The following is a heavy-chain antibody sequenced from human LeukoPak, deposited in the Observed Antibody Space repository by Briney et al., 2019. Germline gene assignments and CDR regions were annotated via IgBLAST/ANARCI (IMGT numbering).Heavy chain of an antibody. D-gene: IGHD4/OR15-4a*01. V-gene: IGHV3-21*04. Sequence: GGSLRLSCAASGFTFSSYIMNWVRQAPGKGLEWVSSISSSSNHIYYADSMKGRFTISRDNSKNTLYLQMKSLRAEETAVYYCARRSGAYSHPYDYWGQGTLVTVSS. CDR2: ISSSSNHI. CDR1: GFTFSSYI. J-gene: IGHJ4*02. CDR3: ARRSGAYSHPYDY.